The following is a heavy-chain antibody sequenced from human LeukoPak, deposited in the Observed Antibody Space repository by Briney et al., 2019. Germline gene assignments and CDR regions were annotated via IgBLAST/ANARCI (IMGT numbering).Heavy chain of an antibody. CDR2: ISSSSSYI. CDR3: ARGEQQLTHDAFDI. Sequence: VGSLRLSCAASGFTFSSYSMNWVRQAPGKGLEWVSSISSSSSYIYYADSVKGRFTISRDNAKNSLYLQMNSLRAEDTAVYYCARGEQQLTHDAFDIWGQGTMVTVSS. J-gene: IGHJ3*02. CDR1: GFTFSSYS. V-gene: IGHV3-21*01. D-gene: IGHD6-13*01.